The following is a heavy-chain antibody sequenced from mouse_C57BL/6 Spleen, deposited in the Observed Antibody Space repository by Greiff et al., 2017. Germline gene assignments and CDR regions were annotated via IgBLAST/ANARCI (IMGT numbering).Heavy chain of an antibody. D-gene: IGHD1-1*01. Sequence: QVQLKQPGAELVKPGASVKLSCKASGYTFTSYWMHWVKQRPGQGLEWIGMIHPNSGSTNYNEKFKSKATLTVDKSSSTAYMQLSSLTSEDSAVYYCAREVLLHLGFAYWGQGTLVTVSA. V-gene: IGHV1-64*01. J-gene: IGHJ3*01. CDR1: GYTFTSYW. CDR2: IHPNSGST. CDR3: AREVLLHLGFAY.